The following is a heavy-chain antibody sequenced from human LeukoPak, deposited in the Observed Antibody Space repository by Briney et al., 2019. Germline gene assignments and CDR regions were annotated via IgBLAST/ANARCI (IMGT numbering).Heavy chain of an antibody. CDR3: ATPIAAAGTGFVDY. CDR2: ISAYNGNT. Sequence: ASVNVSCEASVYTFTRDGISWVRESAGQGLEWMGWISAYNGNTTYAQPLHGRVTMTTDTSTSNAYMELRSLRTDAKAVYYCATPIAAAGTGFVDYWGQGTLVTVSS. V-gene: IGHV1-18*01. J-gene: IGHJ4*02. CDR1: VYTFTRDG. D-gene: IGHD6-13*01.